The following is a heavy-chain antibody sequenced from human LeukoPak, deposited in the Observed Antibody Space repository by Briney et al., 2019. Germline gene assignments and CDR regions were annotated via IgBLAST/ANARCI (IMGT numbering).Heavy chain of an antibody. CDR2: IYYTGST. D-gene: IGHD1-26*01. CDR3: ARRWAYGMDV. J-gene: IGHJ6*02. Sequence: SSETLSLTCTVSGGSISSYYWSWIRQPPGKGLEWIGYIYYTGSTNYNPSLKSRVTISVDTSKNQFSLKLSSVTAADTAVYFCARRWAYGMDVWGQGTTVTVSS. V-gene: IGHV4-59*08. CDR1: GGSISSYY.